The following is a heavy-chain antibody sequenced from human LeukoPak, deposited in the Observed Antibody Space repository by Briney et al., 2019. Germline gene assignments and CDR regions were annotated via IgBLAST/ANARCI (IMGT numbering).Heavy chain of an antibody. D-gene: IGHD2/OR15-2a*01. Sequence: GGSLRLSCAASGFTFDAYEINWVRQAPGKGLEWVSYISGSGRTIYYADSVKGRFTISWDNAKNSVYLQMNRLRAEDRAVYYCARGVYGRFDSWGQGTLVTVSS. CDR3: ARGVYGRFDS. CDR2: ISGSGRTI. V-gene: IGHV3-48*03. J-gene: IGHJ5*01. CDR1: GFTFDAYE.